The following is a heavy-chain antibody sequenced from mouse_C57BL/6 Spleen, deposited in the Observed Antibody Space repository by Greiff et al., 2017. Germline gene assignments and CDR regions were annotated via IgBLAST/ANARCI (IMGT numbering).Heavy chain of an antibody. CDR3: ARRYYGNYYFDY. Sequence: QVQLQQPGAELVRPGSSVKLSCKASGYTFTSYWMEWVKQRPGQGLEWIGNIYPSDSETHYNQKFKDKATLTVDKSSSTAYMQLSSLTSEDSAVYYCARRYYGNYYFDYWGQGTTLTVSS. D-gene: IGHD2-1*01. CDR2: IYPSDSET. V-gene: IGHV1-61*01. CDR1: GYTFTSYW. J-gene: IGHJ2*01.